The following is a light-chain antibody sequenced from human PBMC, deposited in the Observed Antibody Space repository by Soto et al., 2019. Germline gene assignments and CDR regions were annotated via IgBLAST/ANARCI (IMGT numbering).Light chain of an antibody. Sequence: EIVLTQSPATLSLSPGERATLSCRASQNVANYLDWYQQKPGQAPRLLIYDASNRATGTPDRFSGSGSGTDFTLTISRLEPEDFAVYYCQQYGSPPITFGQGTRLEIK. CDR3: QQYGSPPIT. V-gene: IGKV3-20*01. CDR1: QNVANY. J-gene: IGKJ5*01. CDR2: DAS.